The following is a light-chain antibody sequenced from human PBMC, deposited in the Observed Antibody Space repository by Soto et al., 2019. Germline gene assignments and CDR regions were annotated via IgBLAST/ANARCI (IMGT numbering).Light chain of an antibody. CDR1: NSDIGAYNY. V-gene: IGLV2-14*03. CDR2: DVN. Sequence: QSALTQPASVSGSPGQSITISCTGSNSDIGAYNYVSWYQQHPGKAPKLMIYDVNKRPSGVPDRFSGSMSGNTASLTISGLQADDEADYYCSSYTSSSTLVFGGGTQLTVL. J-gene: IGLJ3*02. CDR3: SSYTSSSTLV.